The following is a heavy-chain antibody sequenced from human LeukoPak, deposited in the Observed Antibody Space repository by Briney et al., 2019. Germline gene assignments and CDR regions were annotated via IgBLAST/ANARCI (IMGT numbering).Heavy chain of an antibody. CDR1: GFTFSSYA. CDR2: ISGSTIST. D-gene: IGHD4-11*01. J-gene: IGHJ4*02. CDR3: AKYAFSNSYFDY. V-gene: IGHV3-23*01. Sequence: GGSLRLSCAASGFTFSSYAMSWVRQAPGKGLEWVSAISGSTISTYYADSVKGRFTISRDNSKNTLYLQMNSLRAEDTAVYYCAKYAFSNSYFDYWGQGTLVTVSS.